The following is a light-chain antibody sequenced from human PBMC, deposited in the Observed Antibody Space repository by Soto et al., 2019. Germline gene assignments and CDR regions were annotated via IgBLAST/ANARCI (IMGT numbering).Light chain of an antibody. J-gene: IGLJ2*01. Sequence: SYELTQPPSVSVSPGQTARITCSGDALPKQYAYWYQQKPGQAPVLVIYKDSERPSGIPERFSGSSSGTTVTLTISAVQAEDEADYYCQSADSSVTYVVFGGGTKLTVL. V-gene: IGLV3-25*03. CDR3: QSADSSVTYVV. CDR1: ALPKQY. CDR2: KDS.